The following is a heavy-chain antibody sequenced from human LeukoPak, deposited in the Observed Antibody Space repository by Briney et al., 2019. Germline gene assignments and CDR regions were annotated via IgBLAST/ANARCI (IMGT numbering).Heavy chain of an antibody. CDR3: AREVFGVVIGGSYFDY. D-gene: IGHD3-3*01. V-gene: IGHV3-21*01. Sequence: GGSLRLSCAASGFTFSSYSMNWVRQAPGKVLEWVSSISSSSSYIYYADSVKGRFTTSRDNAKNSLYLQMNSLRAEDTAVYYCAREVFGVVIGGSYFDYWGQGTLVTVSS. CDR2: ISSSSSYI. CDR1: GFTFSSYS. J-gene: IGHJ4*02.